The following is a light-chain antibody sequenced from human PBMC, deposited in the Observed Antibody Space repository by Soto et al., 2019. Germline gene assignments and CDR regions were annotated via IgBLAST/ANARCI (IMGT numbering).Light chain of an antibody. CDR2: AAS. Sequence: DIQMTQSASSLSASVGDRVTISCRASQSISSNLNWHQQKPGKAPKVLIYAASSLQSGVPSRFSGSGSETDFTLTISSLQPEDFATYYCQQSYSIPYTFGQGTKLEIK. V-gene: IGKV1-39*01. CDR3: QQSYSIPYT. J-gene: IGKJ2*01. CDR1: QSISSN.